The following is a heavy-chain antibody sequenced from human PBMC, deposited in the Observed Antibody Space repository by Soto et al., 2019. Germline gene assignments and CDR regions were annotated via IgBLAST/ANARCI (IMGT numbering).Heavy chain of an antibody. D-gene: IGHD3-22*01. CDR3: ARLYYYDSSGYYYYYYCMDV. CDR2: IIPIFGTA. V-gene: IGHV1-69*01. CDR1: GGTFSSYA. Sequence: QVQLVQSGAEVKKPGSSVKVSCKASGGTFSSYAISWVRQAPGQGLEWMGGIIPIFGTANYAQKFQGRVTITADESTSTAYMDLSSLRSEDTAVYNCARLYYYDSSGYYYYYYCMDVWGQGTTVTVSS. J-gene: IGHJ6*02.